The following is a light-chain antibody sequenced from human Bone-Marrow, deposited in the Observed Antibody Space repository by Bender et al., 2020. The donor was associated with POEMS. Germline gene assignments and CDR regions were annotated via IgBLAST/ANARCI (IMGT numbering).Light chain of an antibody. V-gene: IGLV2-14*03. CDR3: SSFAGTVV. CDR2: DVS. Sequence: QSALTQPASMSGSPGQSITISCAGTSSDVGGYDYVSWYQQHPGKAPKLMIYDVSNRPSGVSNRFSASKSGNTASLTISGLQAEDEADYYCSSFAGTVVFGGGTKLTVL. J-gene: IGLJ2*01. CDR1: SSDVGGYDY.